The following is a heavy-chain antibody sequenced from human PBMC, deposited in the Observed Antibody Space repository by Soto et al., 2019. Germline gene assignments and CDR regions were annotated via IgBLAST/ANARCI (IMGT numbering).Heavy chain of an antibody. CDR2: IRSKANNYAT. V-gene: IGHV3-73*02. CDR3: ARLWGTVVRDADY. Sequence: EVQLVESGGGLVQPGGSLTLSCAVSGITFSDSAIHWVRQASGKGLEWLGRIRSKANNYATVYAASVQGRFTISRDDSKNTAYLHMNSLKTEDTALYYCARLWGTVVRDADYWCQGTLVTVSS. CDR1: GITFSDSA. J-gene: IGHJ4*02. D-gene: IGHD2-15*01.